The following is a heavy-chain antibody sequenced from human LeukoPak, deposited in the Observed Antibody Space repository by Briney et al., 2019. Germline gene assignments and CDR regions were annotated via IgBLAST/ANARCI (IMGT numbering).Heavy chain of an antibody. J-gene: IGHJ4*02. CDR1: GFTFSSYS. CDR3: ARERGSDILLDQ. D-gene: IGHD3-9*01. V-gene: IGHV3-21*01. Sequence: PGGSLRLSCAASGFTFSSYSMNWVRRAPGKGLEWVSSITGSSSHIFYADSVKGRFTISRDNAKNSLYLQMDSLGAKDTALYYCARERGSDILLDQWGQGTLVTVSS. CDR2: ITGSSSHI.